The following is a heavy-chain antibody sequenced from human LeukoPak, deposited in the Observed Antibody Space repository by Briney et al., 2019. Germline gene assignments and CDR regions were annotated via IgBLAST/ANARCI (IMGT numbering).Heavy chain of an antibody. CDR1: GLTFSSYA. D-gene: IGHD5-24*01. Sequence: AGGSLRLSCAASGLTFSSYALVWVRQAPGKGLEWVSTVSGSGGSTYYADSVEGRFTISRDNSKNTLYLQMTSLRVDDTAVYYCATPPHLDGSTFVDYWGQGTLVTVSS. CDR3: ATPPHLDGSTFVDY. CDR2: VSGSGGST. V-gene: IGHV3-23*01. J-gene: IGHJ4*02.